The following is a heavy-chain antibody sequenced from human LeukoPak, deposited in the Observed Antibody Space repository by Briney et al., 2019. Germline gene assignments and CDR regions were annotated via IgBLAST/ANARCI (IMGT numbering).Heavy chain of an antibody. D-gene: IGHD6-13*01. CDR2: IFYSGST. J-gene: IGHJ4*02. CDR1: GGSISSYY. Sequence: SETLSLTCSVSGGSISSYYWSCIRQPPGKGLEYIGYIFYSGSTNYNPSLRNRVTISVDTSKNHFSLKLTSVTAADTAVYYCAKRGGIAADGLLDYWGQGTLVTVSS. V-gene: IGHV4-59*08. CDR3: AKRGGIAADGLLDY.